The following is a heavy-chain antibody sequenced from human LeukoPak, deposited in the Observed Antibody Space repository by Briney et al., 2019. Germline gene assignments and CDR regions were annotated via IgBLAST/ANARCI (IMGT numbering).Heavy chain of an antibody. CDR2: IYASGSA. D-gene: IGHD3-10*01. CDR1: AGSISNYY. Sequence: SETLSLTCTVSAGSISNYYWSWIRQPAGKGLEWIGLIYASGSANYNPSLKSRVTMSVNTSKNQFSLKLSSVTAADTAVYYCASSILWFGEGGYFDSWGQGTLVTVSS. CDR3: ASSILWFGEGGYFDS. V-gene: IGHV4-4*07. J-gene: IGHJ4*02.